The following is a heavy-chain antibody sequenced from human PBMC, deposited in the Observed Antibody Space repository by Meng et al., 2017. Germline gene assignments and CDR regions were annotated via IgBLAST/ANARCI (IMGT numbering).Heavy chain of an antibody. D-gene: IGHD6-19*01. CDR2: INPNSGGT. CDR1: GGTFSSYA. Sequence: ASVKVSCKASGGTFSSYAISWVRQAPGQGLEWMGWINPNSGGTNYAQKFQGRVTMTRDTSISTAYMELSRLRSDDTAVYYCARVVAVAGTVDYWGQGTLVTVSS. J-gene: IGHJ4*02. V-gene: IGHV1-2*02. CDR3: ARVVAVAGTVDY.